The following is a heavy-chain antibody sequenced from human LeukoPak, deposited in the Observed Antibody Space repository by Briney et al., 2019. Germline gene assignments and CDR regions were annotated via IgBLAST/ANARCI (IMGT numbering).Heavy chain of an antibody. J-gene: IGHJ4*02. V-gene: IGHV3-23*01. D-gene: IGHD3-10*01. CDR2: VSGATGNS. CDR1: GFTFSTYG. CDR3: ARWETMERGDY. Sequence: GGSLRLSCAASGFTFSTYGMNWVRQAPGKGLEWVSSVSGATGNSYYVGSVKGRFTISRDDSKNTLYLQMNSLRAEDTAAYYCARWETMERGDYWGQGTLVTVSS.